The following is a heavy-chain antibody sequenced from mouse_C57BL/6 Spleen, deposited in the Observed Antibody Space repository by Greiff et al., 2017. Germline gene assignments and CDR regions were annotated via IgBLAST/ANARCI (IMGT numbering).Heavy chain of an antibody. D-gene: IGHD2-5*01. Sequence: EVQLQQSGAELVRPGASVKLSCTASGFNIKDYYMHWVKQRPEQGLEWIGRIDPEDGDTEYAPKFQGKATMTADTSSNTAYLQLSSLTSEDTAVYYCARGDSNYPSYSMDYWGQGTSVTVSS. V-gene: IGHV14-1*01. CDR1: GFNIKDYY. J-gene: IGHJ4*01. CDR3: ARGDSNYPSYSMDY. CDR2: IDPEDGDT.